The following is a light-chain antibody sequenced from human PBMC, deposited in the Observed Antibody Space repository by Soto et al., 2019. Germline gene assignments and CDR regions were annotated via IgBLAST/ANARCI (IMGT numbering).Light chain of an antibody. J-gene: IGKJ1*01. Sequence: ESVLTQSPGTLSLSPGERATLSCRASQSVSSNYLSWYQQKPGQAPRLLIYGASSRATGIPDRFSGSGSGTDFTLTISRLEPEDFAVYYCQQYGSSLRTFGQGTTGDIK. CDR1: QSVSSNY. CDR3: QQYGSSLRT. CDR2: GAS. V-gene: IGKV3-20*01.